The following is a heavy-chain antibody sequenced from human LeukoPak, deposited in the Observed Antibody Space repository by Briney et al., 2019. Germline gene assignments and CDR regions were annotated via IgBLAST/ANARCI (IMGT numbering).Heavy chain of an antibody. V-gene: IGHV4-31*03. CDR3: ARVYTSAWSDSNWFDP. CDR1: GDSISSGGFY. Sequence: SQTLSLTCTVSGDSISSGGFYWSWIRQYPGKRLEWIGYIYYSGSTYFNPSLKSRVLISIDTSKDQFSLKMSSMTAADTAVYYCARVYTSAWSDSNWFDPWGQGTLVTVSS. J-gene: IGHJ5*02. D-gene: IGHD6-19*01. CDR2: IYYSGST.